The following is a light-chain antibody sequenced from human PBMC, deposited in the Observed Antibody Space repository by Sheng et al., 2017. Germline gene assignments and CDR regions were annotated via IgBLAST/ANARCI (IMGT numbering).Light chain of an antibody. CDR1: QDIDSD. CDR3: QQFDGYPPT. Sequence: DIQLTQSPSFLSASVGHRVTITCGASQDIDSDLAWYQQKPGKPPKLLIYDASTLQSGVPSRFSGRGSGTEFSLTIASLQPEDFATYYCQQFDGYPPTFGQRDHGGD. V-gene: IGKV1-9*01. J-gene: IGKJ1*01. CDR2: DAS.